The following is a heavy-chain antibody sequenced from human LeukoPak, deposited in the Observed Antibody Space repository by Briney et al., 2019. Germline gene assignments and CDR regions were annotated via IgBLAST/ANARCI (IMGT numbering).Heavy chain of an antibody. CDR2: IYPGDSDT. V-gene: IGHV5-51*01. J-gene: IGHJ3*02. CDR1: GYSFTSYW. CDR3: ARQHSYYDSSDAFDI. Sequence: NLGESLKISCKSSGYSFTSYWIGWVRQMPGKGLEWMGIIYPGDSDTRYSPSFQGQVTISADKSISTAYLQWSSLKASDTAMYYCARQHSYYDSSDAFDIWGQGTMVTVSS. D-gene: IGHD3-22*01.